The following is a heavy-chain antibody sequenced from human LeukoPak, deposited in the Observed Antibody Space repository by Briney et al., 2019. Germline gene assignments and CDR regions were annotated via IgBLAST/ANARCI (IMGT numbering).Heavy chain of an antibody. V-gene: IGHV3-30*02. CDR3: AKDDNGPQDY. CDR2: IHFDGTHK. Sequence: GGSLRLSCAASGFPFDNWRMHRVRQAPGKGLDWLALIHFDGTHKYYLDSVKGRFTISRDNSKNTLYLQMNSLRPEDTAVYYCAKDDNGPQDYWGQGILVTVSS. D-gene: IGHD1-14*01. CDR1: GFPFDNWR. J-gene: IGHJ4*02.